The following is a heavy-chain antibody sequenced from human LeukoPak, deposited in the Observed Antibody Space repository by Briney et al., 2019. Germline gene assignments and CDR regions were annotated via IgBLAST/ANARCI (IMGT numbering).Heavy chain of an antibody. D-gene: IGHD5-18*01. V-gene: IGHV3-48*03. CDR2: ISGSGSTI. CDR1: GFTFSSYE. J-gene: IGHJ6*02. Sequence: PGGSLRLSCAASGFTFSSYEMNWVRQAPGKGLEWVSYISGSGSTIYYADSVKGRFTISRDNAKNSLYLQMNSLRAEDTAVYYCARAMDTDYYYGMDVWGQGTTVTVSS. CDR3: ARAMDTDYYYGMDV.